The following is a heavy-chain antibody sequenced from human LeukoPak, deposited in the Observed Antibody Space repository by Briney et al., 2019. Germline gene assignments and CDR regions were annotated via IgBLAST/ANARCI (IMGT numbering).Heavy chain of an antibody. D-gene: IGHD3-10*01. CDR3: ARGGDRSFDY. Sequence: SETLSLTCTVSGGSISSYYWSWIRQPPGKGLEWIGYIYYSGSTNYNPSLKSRVTISVDTSKNQFSLNLNSVTAADTAVYYRARGGDRSFDYWGQGTLVTVSS. CDR1: GGSISSYY. J-gene: IGHJ4*02. V-gene: IGHV4-59*12. CDR2: IYYSGST.